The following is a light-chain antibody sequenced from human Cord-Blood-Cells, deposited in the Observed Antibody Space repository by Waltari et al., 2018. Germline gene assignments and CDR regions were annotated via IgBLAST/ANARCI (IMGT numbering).Light chain of an antibody. CDR3: QQYYSTPYT. CDR1: QSVLYSSNNKNY. CDR2: WAS. J-gene: IGKJ2*01. V-gene: IGKV4-1*01. Sequence: DIVMTQSPDSLAVSLGERATINCKSSQSVLYSSNNKNYLAWYQQKPGQPPKLLIYWASTREPGVPDPFSGSRSGTDFTLTISSLQAEDVAVYYCQQYYSTPYTFGQGTKLEIK.